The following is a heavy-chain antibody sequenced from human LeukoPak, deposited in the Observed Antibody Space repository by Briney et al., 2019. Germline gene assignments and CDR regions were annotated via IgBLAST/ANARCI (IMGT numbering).Heavy chain of an antibody. CDR2: TSSDLNVK. V-gene: IGHV3-30-3*01. J-gene: IGHJ4*02. CDR3: AREGYYGSGSPPSLYFDY. D-gene: IGHD3-10*01. CDR1: GLTFRNYV. Sequence: GGSLRLSCAASGLTFRNYVIHWVRQAPGKGLEWVAVTSSDLNVKLYADSVKGRFTISRDNSRSTLYLQMNSLRPGDTAIYYCAREGYYGSGSPPSLYFDYWGQGTLVTVSS.